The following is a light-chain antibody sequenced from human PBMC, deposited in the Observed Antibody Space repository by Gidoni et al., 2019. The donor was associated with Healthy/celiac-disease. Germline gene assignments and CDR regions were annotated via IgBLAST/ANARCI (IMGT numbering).Light chain of an antibody. CDR3: QQYDNLLALT. J-gene: IGKJ4*01. CDR2: DAS. V-gene: IGKV1-33*01. Sequence: DIQMTQSPSSLSASVGDRVTITCQASQDISNYLNWYQQKPGKAPKLLIYDASNLETGVPSRFSGSGSGTDFTFTISSLQPEYIATYYCQQYDNLLALTFGGGTQVEIK. CDR1: QDISNY.